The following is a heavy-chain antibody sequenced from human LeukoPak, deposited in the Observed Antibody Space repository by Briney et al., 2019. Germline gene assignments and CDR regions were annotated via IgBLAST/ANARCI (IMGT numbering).Heavy chain of an antibody. V-gene: IGHV3-43*02. CDR3: AKDISRHCASTSCYPLH. CDR2: ISGDGGTT. CDR1: GFTFDNFA. J-gene: IGHJ4*02. Sequence: AGGSLRLSCAASGFTFDNFAMNWVRQAPGKGLEWVSLISGDGGTTYYADSVKGRFTISRDNSKNSLFLQMHSLRTEDTAFYYCAKDISRHCASTSCYPLHWGQGALVTVSS. D-gene: IGHD2-2*01.